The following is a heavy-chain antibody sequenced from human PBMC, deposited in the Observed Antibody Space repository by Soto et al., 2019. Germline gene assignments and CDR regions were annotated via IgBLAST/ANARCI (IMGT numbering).Heavy chain of an antibody. V-gene: IGHV3-23*01. CDR2: ISGSGGVT. CDR1: GFTFNRYG. D-gene: IGHD1-7*01. J-gene: IGHJ5*02. Sequence: GGSLRLSCAASGFTFNRYGMSWVRQAPGKGLEWVSGISGSGGVTYYADSVKGRFTISRDNAKNSLYLQMNSLRAEDTAVYYCARGANWNYSWFDPWGQGTLVTVSS. CDR3: ARGANWNYSWFDP.